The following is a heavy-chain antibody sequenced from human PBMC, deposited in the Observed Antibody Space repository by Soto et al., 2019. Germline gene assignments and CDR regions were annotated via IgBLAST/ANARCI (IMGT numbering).Heavy chain of an antibody. Sequence: EVQLVESGGGLVKPGGSLRLSCAAPGFTFSSYSMNWVRQAPGKGLEWVSSISSSSSYIYYADSVKGRFTISRDNAKNSLYLQMNSLRAEDTAVYYCASLAVAGLDYWGQGTLVTVSS. CDR1: GFTFSSYS. CDR2: ISSSSSYI. V-gene: IGHV3-21*01. CDR3: ASLAVAGLDY. D-gene: IGHD6-19*01. J-gene: IGHJ4*02.